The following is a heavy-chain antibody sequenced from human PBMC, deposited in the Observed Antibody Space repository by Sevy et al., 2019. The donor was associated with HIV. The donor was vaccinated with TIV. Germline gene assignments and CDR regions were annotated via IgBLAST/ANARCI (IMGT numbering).Heavy chain of an antibody. J-gene: IGHJ4*02. Sequence: ASVKVSCKVSGYTLTELSMHWVRQAPGKGLEWMGGFDPEDGETIYAQKFQGRLTMTEDTSTNTANMKLSSLRHEDTAVYYCATGLPGEYPESGSIRCFSDYFAYWGQGALVTVSS. D-gene: IGHD2-15*01. CDR2: FDPEDGET. CDR1: GYTLTELS. V-gene: IGHV1-24*01. CDR3: ATGLPGEYPESGSIRCFSDYFAY.